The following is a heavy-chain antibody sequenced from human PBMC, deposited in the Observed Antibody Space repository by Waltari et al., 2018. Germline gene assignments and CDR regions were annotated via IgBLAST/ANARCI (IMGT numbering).Heavy chain of an antibody. J-gene: IGHJ4*02. CDR2: ISGRGATP. V-gene: IGHV3-23*01. CDR3: AKGSRGYTNYFFDY. Sequence: EVQLLESAGGLVQPGGALRLSCTASGFSFMGYAMGWVRQAPGGGLEWVASISGRGATPFYADSVKGRFTIVRDNSKDTLYLQMNSLRVDDSAVYYCAKGSRGYTNYFFDYWGQGALVTVSS. CDR1: GFSFMGYA. D-gene: IGHD3-16*02.